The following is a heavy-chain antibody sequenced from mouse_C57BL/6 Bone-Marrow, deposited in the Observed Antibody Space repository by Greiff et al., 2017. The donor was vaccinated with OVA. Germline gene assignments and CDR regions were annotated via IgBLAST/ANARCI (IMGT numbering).Heavy chain of an antibody. D-gene: IGHD1-1*01. CDR1: GYAFSSSW. CDR3: ARYYYGSNFDY. CDR2: IYPGDGVT. V-gene: IGHV1-82*01. J-gene: IGHJ2*01. Sequence: QVQLQQSGPELVKPGASVKISCKASGYAFSSSWMNWVKQRPGKGLEWIGRIYPGDGVTNYNGKFKGKATLTADKSSSTAYMQLSSLTSEDSAVYFCARYYYGSNFDYWGQGTTLTVSS.